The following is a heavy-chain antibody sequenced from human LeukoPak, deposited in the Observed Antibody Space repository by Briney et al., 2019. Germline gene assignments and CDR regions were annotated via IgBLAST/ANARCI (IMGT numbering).Heavy chain of an antibody. D-gene: IGHD6-19*01. Sequence: GGSLRLSCAASGFTFSTYSMTWVRQAPGKGLEWVSFIRFDGRNTFYADSVKGRFTISRDNSKNTLYVQMNSLRLEDTAVYYCAKDRPPHSNGWYYLDFWGQGALVTVSS. J-gene: IGHJ4*02. V-gene: IGHV3-30*02. CDR3: AKDRPPHSNGWYYLDF. CDR2: IRFDGRNT. CDR1: GFTFSTYS.